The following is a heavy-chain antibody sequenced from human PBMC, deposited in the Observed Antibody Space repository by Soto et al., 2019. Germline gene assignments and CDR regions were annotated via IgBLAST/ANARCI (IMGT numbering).Heavy chain of an antibody. CDR1: GDSISSGFYY. D-gene: IGHD4-17*01. CDR3: ASAAHDYGDLAYYFDY. Sequence: SETLSLTCTVSGDSISSGFYYWGRIRQPPGKGLEWIGEIYHSGSTNYNPSLKSRVTISVDKSKNQFSLKLSSVTAADTAVYYCASAAHDYGDLAYYFDYWGQGTLVTVSS. V-gene: IGHV4-39*07. J-gene: IGHJ4*02. CDR2: IYHSGST.